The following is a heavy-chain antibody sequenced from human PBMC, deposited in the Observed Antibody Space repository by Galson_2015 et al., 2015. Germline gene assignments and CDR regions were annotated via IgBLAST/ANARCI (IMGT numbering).Heavy chain of an antibody. V-gene: IGHV3-11*06. Sequence: SLRLSCAASGFTFSDYYMSWIRQAPGKGLEWVSYISSSSSYTNYADSVKGRFTISRDNAKNSLYLQMNSLRAEDTAVYYCARDAFKSFYDSSGYPYKYWYFDLWGRGTLVTVSS. CDR2: ISSSSSYT. D-gene: IGHD3-22*01. CDR3: ARDAFKSFYDSSGYPYKYWYFDL. J-gene: IGHJ2*01. CDR1: GFTFSDYY.